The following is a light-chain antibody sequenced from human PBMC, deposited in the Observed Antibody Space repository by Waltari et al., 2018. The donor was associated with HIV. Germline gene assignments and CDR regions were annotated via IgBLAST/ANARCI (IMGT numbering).Light chain of an antibody. Sequence: SSDLTQPPSVSVSPGQTSTITSSGDSLSKHYTSRYKQRPGQAPVLLISKDNKRPSGIPERFSGSTSGTTVTLAISRVQPDDEADYYCQSSDTSGTSVIFGGGTKLTVL. J-gene: IGLJ2*01. CDR3: QSSDTSGTSVI. V-gene: IGLV3-25*03. CDR1: SLSKHY. CDR2: KDN.